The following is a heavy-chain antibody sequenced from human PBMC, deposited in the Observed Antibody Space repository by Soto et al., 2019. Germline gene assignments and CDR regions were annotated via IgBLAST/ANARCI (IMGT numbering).Heavy chain of an antibody. D-gene: IGHD3-9*01. Sequence: SVKVSCKASGGTFSSYAISWVRQAPGQGLEWMGGIIPIFGTANYAQKFQGRVTITADKSTSRAYMELSSLRSEDTAVYFCASDYDILTGWGQGTLVTVSS. V-gene: IGHV1-69*06. CDR2: IIPIFGTA. CDR3: ASDYDILTG. J-gene: IGHJ4*02. CDR1: GGTFSSYA.